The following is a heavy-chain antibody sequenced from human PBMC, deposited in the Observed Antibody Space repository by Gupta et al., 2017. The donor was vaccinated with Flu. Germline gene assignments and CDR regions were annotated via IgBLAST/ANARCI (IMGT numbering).Heavy chain of an antibody. Sequence: QVQLVQSGAEVKKPGASVKVSCKASGYTFTSYYMHWVRQAPGQGLEWMGIINPSGGSTSYAQKCQGRVTMTRDTSTSTVYRELSSLRSEDTAVYDCAIEYDFGSGNYYYYGMDVWGQGTTVTVSS. CDR3: AIEYDFGSGNYYYYGMDV. CDR2: INPSGGST. D-gene: IGHD3-3*01. V-gene: IGHV1-46*01. CDR1: GYTFTSYY. J-gene: IGHJ6*02.